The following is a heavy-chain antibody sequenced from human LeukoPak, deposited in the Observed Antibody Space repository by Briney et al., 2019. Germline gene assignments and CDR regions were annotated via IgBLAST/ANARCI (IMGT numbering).Heavy chain of an antibody. CDR3: ARGDGDYGYYYYYYYMDV. D-gene: IGHD4-17*01. J-gene: IGHJ6*03. CDR1: GGSMSGYY. CDR2: IYDTGST. Sequence: SETLSLTCTVSGGSMSGYYWSWLRQPPRKGLEWFGSIYDTGSTNYNPSLKSRVTISVDTSKNQFSLKLTSVTAADTAVYYCARGDGDYGYYYYYYYMDVWGKGTTVTVSS. V-gene: IGHV4-59*01.